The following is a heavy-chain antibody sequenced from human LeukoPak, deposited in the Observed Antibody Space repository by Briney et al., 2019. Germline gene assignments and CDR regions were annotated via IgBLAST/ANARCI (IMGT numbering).Heavy chain of an antibody. J-gene: IGHJ6*02. V-gene: IGHV1-8*01. CDR2: MNPNSGNT. CDR3: ARGSYYYYGMDV. CDR1: GYTFTSYD. Sequence: ASVKVSCKASGYTFTSYDINWVRQATGQGLEWMGWMNPNSGNTGYAQKFQGRVTMTRNTSISTAYMELNSLRSEDTAVYYCARGSYYYYGMDVWGQGTTVTVSS.